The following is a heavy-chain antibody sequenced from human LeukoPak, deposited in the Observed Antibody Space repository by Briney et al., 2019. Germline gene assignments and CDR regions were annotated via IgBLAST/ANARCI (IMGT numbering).Heavy chain of an antibody. CDR2: IIPILGIA. J-gene: IGHJ4*02. Sequence: GASVKVSCKASGGTFSSYTISWVRQAPGQGLEWMGRIIPILGIANYAQKFQGRVTITADKSTSTAYMELSSLRSEDTAVYYCARGLGGDYAPRDYWGQGTLVTVSS. CDR1: GGTFSSYT. V-gene: IGHV1-69*02. D-gene: IGHD2-21*02. CDR3: ARGLGGDYAPRDY.